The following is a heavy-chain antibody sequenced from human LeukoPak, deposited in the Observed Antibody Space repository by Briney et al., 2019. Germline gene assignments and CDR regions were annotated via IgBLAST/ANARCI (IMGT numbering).Heavy chain of an antibody. CDR2: IHHSEST. J-gene: IGHJ4*02. CDR1: GGSISSSNW. Sequence: SETLSLTCAVSGGSISSSNWWSWVRQPPGKGLEWIGEIHHSESTNYNPSLKSRVTISVDKSKNQFSLKLSSVTAADTAVYYCARGENYGDYVWDYWGQGTLVTVSS. CDR3: ARGENYGDYVWDY. V-gene: IGHV4-4*02. D-gene: IGHD4-17*01.